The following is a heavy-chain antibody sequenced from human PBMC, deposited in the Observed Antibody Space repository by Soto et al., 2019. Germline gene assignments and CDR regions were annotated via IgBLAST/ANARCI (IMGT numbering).Heavy chain of an antibody. J-gene: IGHJ6*02. D-gene: IGHD3-3*01. Sequence: SVKVSCKASGYTFTSYGISWVRQAPGQGLEWMGGIIPIFGTANYAQEFQGRVTITADESTSTAYMELSSLRSEDTAVYYCARPPDSPQPRRNYDFWSGHMDVWGQGTTVTVSS. CDR2: IIPIFGTA. V-gene: IGHV1-69*13. CDR1: GYTFTSYG. CDR3: ARPPDSPQPRRNYDFWSGHMDV.